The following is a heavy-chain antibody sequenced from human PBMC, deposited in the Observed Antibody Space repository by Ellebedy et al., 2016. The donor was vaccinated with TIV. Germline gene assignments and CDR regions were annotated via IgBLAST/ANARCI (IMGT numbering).Heavy chain of an antibody. CDR1: GFTFSNFD. V-gene: IGHV3-30*18. D-gene: IGHD1-20*01. CDR3: AKGKVDNWMDAGSLDY. CDR2: ISPDGCLK. J-gene: IGHJ4*02. Sequence: PGGSLRLSCAASGFTFSNFDMDWVRQAPGKGLEWVAVISPDGCLKFYADSVKGRFPISRDNSKNTLYLQMNSLRVEDTAVYYCAKGKVDNWMDAGSLDYWGQGSLVTVSS.